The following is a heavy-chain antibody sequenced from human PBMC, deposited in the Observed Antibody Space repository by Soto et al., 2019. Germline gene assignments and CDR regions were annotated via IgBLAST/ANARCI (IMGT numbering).Heavy chain of an antibody. J-gene: IGHJ3*02. V-gene: IGHV3-33*01. CDR2: IWYDGSNK. Sequence: GGSLRLSCAASGFTFSSYGMHWVRQAPGKGLEWVAVIWYDGSNKYYADSVKGRFTISRDNSKNTLYLQMNSLRAEDTAAYYCARGFTIFGQTGAFDIWGQGTMVTVSS. CDR1: GFTFSSYG. D-gene: IGHD3-3*01. CDR3: ARGFTIFGQTGAFDI.